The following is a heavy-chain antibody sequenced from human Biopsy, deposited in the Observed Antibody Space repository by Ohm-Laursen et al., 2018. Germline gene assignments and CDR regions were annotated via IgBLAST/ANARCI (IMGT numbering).Heavy chain of an antibody. Sequence: SDTLSLTCIVSGDSISSYYWSWIRQPPGKGLEWIGRISSSGSTNYNPSLRSRVTLSMDTSKRQFSLKMSFVTAADTAVYYCASAGYNPDWNFDLWGRGTLVTVSS. V-gene: IGHV4-4*07. J-gene: IGHJ2*01. CDR2: ISSSGST. CDR3: ASAGYNPDWNFDL. CDR1: GDSISSYY. D-gene: IGHD5-24*01.